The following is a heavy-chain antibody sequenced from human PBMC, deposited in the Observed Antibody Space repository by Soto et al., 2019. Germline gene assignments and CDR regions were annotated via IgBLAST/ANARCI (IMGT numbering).Heavy chain of an antibody. CDR1: GYSFTSYW. CDR3: ARLGSEYSSSSVY. CDR2: IDPSDSYT. Sequence: GEPLKIPCRGSGYSFTSYWISWVRQMTGKGLEWMGRIDPSDSYTNYSPSFQGHVTISADKSISTAYLQWSSLKASDTAMYYCARLGSEYSSSSVYWGQGTLVTVSS. D-gene: IGHD6-6*01. V-gene: IGHV5-10-1*01. J-gene: IGHJ4*02.